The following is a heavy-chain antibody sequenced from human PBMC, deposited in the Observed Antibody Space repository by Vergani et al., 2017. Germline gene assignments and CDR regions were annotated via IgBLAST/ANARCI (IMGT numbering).Heavy chain of an antibody. Sequence: QVQLVETGGGVVQPGGSLRLYCATSGFSFNTYGAHWVRQAPGKGLEWVAFIGYDGRIKYNVDSVKGRFTISRDTSKKTLSLQMRSLRADDTAVYYCASRDITIFGVVIIRGYYYYGMDVWGQGTTVTVSS. D-gene: IGHD3-3*01. CDR3: ASRDITIFGVVIIRGYYYYGMDV. J-gene: IGHJ6*02. V-gene: IGHV3-30*02. CDR1: GFSFNTYG. CDR2: IGYDGRIK.